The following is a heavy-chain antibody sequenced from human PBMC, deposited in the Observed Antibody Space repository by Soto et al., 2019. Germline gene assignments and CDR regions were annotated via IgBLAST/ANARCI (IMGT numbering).Heavy chain of an antibody. D-gene: IGHD3-10*01. CDR2: IYWDDDK. CDR3: AHSGLELWFGELMGYYFDY. V-gene: IGHV2-5*02. Sequence: QITLKESGPTLVKPTQTLTLTCTFSGFSLSTSGVGVGWIRQPPGKALEWLALIYWDDDKRYSPSLKSSLTITKDTSKNHVVSTMTNMDPVDTATYYCAHSGLELWFGELMGYYFDYWGQGTLVTVSS. J-gene: IGHJ4*02. CDR1: GFSLSTSGVG.